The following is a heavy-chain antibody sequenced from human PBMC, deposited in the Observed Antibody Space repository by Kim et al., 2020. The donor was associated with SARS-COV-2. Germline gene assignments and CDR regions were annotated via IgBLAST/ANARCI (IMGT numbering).Heavy chain of an antibody. J-gene: IGHJ2*01. CDR3: ARGVRYYDSSGYYYVGPYFGL. CDR1: GFTFSSYD. D-gene: IGHD3-22*01. Sequence: GGSLRLSCAASGFTFSSYDMHWVRQATGKGLEWVSAIGTAGDTYNPGSVKGRFTISRENAKNSLYLQMNSLRAGDTAVYYCARGVRYYDSSGYYYVGPYFGLWGRGTLVTVSS. CDR2: IGTAGDT. V-gene: IGHV3-13*01.